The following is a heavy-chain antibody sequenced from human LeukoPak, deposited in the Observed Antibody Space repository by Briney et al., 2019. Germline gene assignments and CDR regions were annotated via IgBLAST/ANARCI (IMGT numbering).Heavy chain of an antibody. J-gene: IGHJ6*02. CDR1: GFTFSSYA. Sequence: GGSLRLSCAASGFTFSSYAMSWVRQAPGKGLEWVSAISGSGGSTYYADSVKGRFTISRDNSKNTLYLQMNSLRAEDTAVYYCAKDYCSSTSCYSYYYYGMDVWGQGTTVTVSS. D-gene: IGHD2-2*02. V-gene: IGHV3-23*01. CDR3: AKDYCSSTSCYSYYYYGMDV. CDR2: ISGSGGST.